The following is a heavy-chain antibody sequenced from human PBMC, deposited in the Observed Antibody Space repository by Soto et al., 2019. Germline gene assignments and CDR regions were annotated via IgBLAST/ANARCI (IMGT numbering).Heavy chain of an antibody. CDR3: ARDRGYYFDH. J-gene: IGHJ4*02. Sequence: EVQLVESGGGLIQPGGSLRLSCAASGFPFNTYSMNWVRQAPGKGLQWVSFISSSSSTIWYADSVKGRFAVSRDNAKNSLYLQMNSLRDEDTAMYYCARDRGYYFDHWGQGALVTVSS. V-gene: IGHV3-48*02. D-gene: IGHD3-10*01. CDR1: GFPFNTYS. CDR2: ISSSSSTI.